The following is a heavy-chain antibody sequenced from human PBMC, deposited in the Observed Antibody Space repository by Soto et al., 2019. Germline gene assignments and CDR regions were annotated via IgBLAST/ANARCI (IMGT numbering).Heavy chain of an antibody. Sequence: GGSLRLSCAASGFTFSNAWMNWVRQAPGKGLEWVGRIKSKTDGGTTDYAAPVKGRFTISRDDSKNTLYLQMNSLKTEDTAVYYCTTHYDILTGYEFWVYYYGMDVWGQGTTVTVSS. CDR3: TTHYDILTGYEFWVYYYGMDV. D-gene: IGHD3-9*01. J-gene: IGHJ6*02. CDR2: IKSKTDGGTT. CDR1: GFTFSNAW. V-gene: IGHV3-15*07.